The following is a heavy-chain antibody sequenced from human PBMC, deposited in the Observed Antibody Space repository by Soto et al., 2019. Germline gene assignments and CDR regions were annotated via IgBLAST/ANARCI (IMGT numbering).Heavy chain of an antibody. CDR1: GYTFTSYA. D-gene: IGHD2-21*01. Sequence: ASVKVSCKASGYTFTSYAMHWVRQAPGQRLEWMGWINAGNGNTKYSQKFQGRVTITRDTSASTAYMELSSLRSEDTAVYYWARARVVIAIQGPYNWFDPWGQGTRVTVSS. CDR2: INAGNGNT. J-gene: IGHJ5*02. CDR3: ARARVVIAIQGPYNWFDP. V-gene: IGHV1-3*01.